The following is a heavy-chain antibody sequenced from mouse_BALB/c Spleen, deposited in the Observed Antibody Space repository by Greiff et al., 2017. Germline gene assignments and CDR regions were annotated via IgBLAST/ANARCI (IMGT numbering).Heavy chain of an antibody. D-gene: IGHD1-1*01. J-gene: IGHJ2*01. CDR1: GYSFTSYW. CDR3: ARKVLRYRYFDY. V-gene: IGHV1S126*01. CDR2: IDPSDSET. Sequence: VQVVESGPQLVRPGASVKISCKASGYSFTSYWMHWVKQRPGQGLEWIGMIDPSDSETRLNQKFKDKATLTVDKSSSTAYMQLSSPTSEDSAVYYCARKVLRYRYFDYWGQGTTLTVSS.